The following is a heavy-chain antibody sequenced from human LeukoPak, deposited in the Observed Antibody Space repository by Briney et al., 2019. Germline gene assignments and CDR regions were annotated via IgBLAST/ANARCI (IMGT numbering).Heavy chain of an antibody. J-gene: IGHJ6*03. CDR1: GFTFSSYW. D-gene: IGHD2-2*01. V-gene: IGHV3-74*01. CDR3: ARYAAPYCSSTSCVSFYYMDV. CDR2: INNDDSST. Sequence: GGSLRLSCAASGFTFSSYWMHWVRQAPGKGLVWVSRINNDDSSTTYADSVKGRFTISRDNAKNTLYLQMNSLRAEDTAVYYCARYAAPYCSSTSCVSFYYMDVWGKGTTVTVSS.